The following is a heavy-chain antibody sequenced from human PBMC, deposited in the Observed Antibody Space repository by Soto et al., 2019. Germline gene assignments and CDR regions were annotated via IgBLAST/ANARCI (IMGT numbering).Heavy chain of an antibody. CDR3: AGGYSGSYYPSDY. V-gene: IGHV3-48*01. CDR1: GFTFSSYS. Sequence: EVQLVESGGGLVQPGGSLRLSCAASGFTFSSYSMNWVRQAPGKGLEWVSYISSSSSTIYYADSVKGRFTISRDNAKNSLYLQMNSLRAEDTAVYYCAGGYSGSYYPSDYWGQGTLVTVSS. CDR2: ISSSSSTI. D-gene: IGHD1-26*01. J-gene: IGHJ4*02.